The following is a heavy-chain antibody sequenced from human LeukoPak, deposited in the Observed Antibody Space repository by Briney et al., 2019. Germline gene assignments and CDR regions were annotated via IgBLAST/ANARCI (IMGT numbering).Heavy chain of an antibody. CDR1: GGTFSSYA. CDR2: IIPIFGTA. V-gene: IGHV1-69*06. D-gene: IGHD3-10*01. J-gene: IGHJ5*02. CDR3: AREGGSGSYFWFDP. Sequence: SVKVSCEASGGTFSSYAISWVRQAPGQGLEWMGGIIPIFGTANHAQKFQGRVTITADKSTSTAYMELSSLRSEDTAVYYCAREGGSGSYFWFDPWGQGTLVTVSS.